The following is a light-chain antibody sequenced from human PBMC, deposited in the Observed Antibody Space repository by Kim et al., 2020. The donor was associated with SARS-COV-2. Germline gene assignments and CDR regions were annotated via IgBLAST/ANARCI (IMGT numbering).Light chain of an antibody. Sequence: ASVKLTCTLSSGHSSYAFAWHQQQPEKGPRYLMKLNSDGSHSKGDGIPDRFSGSSSGAERYLTISSLQSEDEADYYCQTWGTGSWVFGGGTKVTVL. V-gene: IGLV4-69*01. CDR2: LNSDGSH. CDR3: QTWGTGSWV. J-gene: IGLJ3*02. CDR1: SGHSSYA.